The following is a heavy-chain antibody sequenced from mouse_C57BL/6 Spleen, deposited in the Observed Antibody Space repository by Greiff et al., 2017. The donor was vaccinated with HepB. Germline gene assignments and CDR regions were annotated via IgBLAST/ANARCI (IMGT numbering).Heavy chain of an antibody. J-gene: IGHJ1*03. CDR2: IYPGDGDT. V-gene: IGHV1-82*01. CDR3: AAYYSYWYFDV. CDR1: GYAFSSSW. D-gene: IGHD2-12*01. Sequence: VKLQESGPELVKPGASVKISCKASGYAFSSSWMNWVKQRPGKGLEWIGRIYPGDGDTNYNGKFKGKATLTADKSSSTAYMQLSSLTSEDSAVYFCAAYYSYWYFDVWGTGTTVTVSS.